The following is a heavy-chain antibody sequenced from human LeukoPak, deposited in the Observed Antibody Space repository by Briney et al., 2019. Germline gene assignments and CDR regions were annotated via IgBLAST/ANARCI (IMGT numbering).Heavy chain of an antibody. V-gene: IGHV4-61*02. CDR3: ARDSGWPRLFDY. CDR2: ISSSGST. Sequence: PSETLSLTCTVSGDSISSGDYYWSWIRQPAGKGLEWIGRISSSGSTNYNPSLKSRVTISVDTSKNQFSLKLSSVTAADTAVYYCARDSGWPRLFDYWGQGTLVTVSS. J-gene: IGHJ4*02. CDR1: GDSISSGDYY.